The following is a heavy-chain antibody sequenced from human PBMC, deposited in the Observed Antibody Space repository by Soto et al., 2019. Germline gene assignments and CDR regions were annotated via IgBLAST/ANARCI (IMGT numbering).Heavy chain of an antibody. D-gene: IGHD4-17*01. CDR3: AHSPPPAVTTSAEYFQH. CDR1: GFSLGTSGVA. V-gene: IGHV2-5*02. Sequence: QITLKESGPSLVKPTQTLTLTCTFSGFSLGTSGVAVGWIRQPPGKALEWLALIYWDDDKRYSPSLNSRLTNTKDTSTNQVVLTMTYTDPADTATYFCAHSPPPAVTTSAEYFQHWRQGTLVTVSS. J-gene: IGHJ1*01. CDR2: IYWDDDK.